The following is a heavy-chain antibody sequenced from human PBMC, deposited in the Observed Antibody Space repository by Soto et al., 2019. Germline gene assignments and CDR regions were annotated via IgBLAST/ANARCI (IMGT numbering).Heavy chain of an antibody. CDR1: GFAFSGSA. D-gene: IGHD4-17*01. Sequence: HPGGSLRLSCATSGFAFSGSAINLVRQASGKGLEWVGRLRSKTNSYATSYAPSVRGRFTVSRDDSKYTTYLQMNSLTTEDTAVYPWTSCTRGPSVPPVNPHEYGGQGTLVTAS. V-gene: IGHV3-73*01. CDR3: TSCTRGPSVPPVNPHEY. CDR2: LRSKTNSYAT. J-gene: IGHJ4*02.